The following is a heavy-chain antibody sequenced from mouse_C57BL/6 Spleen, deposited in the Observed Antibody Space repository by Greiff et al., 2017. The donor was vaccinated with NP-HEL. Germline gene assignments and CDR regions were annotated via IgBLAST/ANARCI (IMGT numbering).Heavy chain of an antibody. CDR2: IYPGSGNT. D-gene: IGHD5-2*01. Sequence: QVQLQQSGPELVKPGASVKISCKASGYSFTSYYIHWVKQRPGQGLEWIGWIYPGSGNTKYNEKFKGKATLTADTSSSTAYMQLSSLTSEDSAVYYWARWQEYEFAYWGQGTLVTVSA. V-gene: IGHV1-66*01. CDR1: GYSFTSYY. CDR3: ARWQEYEFAY. J-gene: IGHJ3*01.